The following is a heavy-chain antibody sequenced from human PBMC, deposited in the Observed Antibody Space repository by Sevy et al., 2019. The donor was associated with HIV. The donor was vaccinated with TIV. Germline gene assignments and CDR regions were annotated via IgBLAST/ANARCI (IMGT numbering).Heavy chain of an antibody. Sequence: SETLSLTCTVSGGSISSYYWRWIRQPPGKGLEWIGYIYYSGSTNYNPSLKSRVTISVDTSKNQFSLKLSSVTAADTAVYYCARVKSRGWFDPWGQGTLVTVSS. J-gene: IGHJ5*02. CDR3: ARVKSRGWFDP. CDR1: GGSISSYY. CDR2: IYYSGST. D-gene: IGHD3-10*01. V-gene: IGHV4-59*13.